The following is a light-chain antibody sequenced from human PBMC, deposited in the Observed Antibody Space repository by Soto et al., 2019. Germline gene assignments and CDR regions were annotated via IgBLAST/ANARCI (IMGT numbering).Light chain of an antibody. CDR3: QQSYSSSWT. V-gene: IGKV1-39*01. CDR2: AAS. Sequence: DIQMTQSPSSLSASVGDRVTITCRASQSISSYLNWYQQKPGKAPKLLIYAASSLQSGVPSRFSGSGSGTDFTLTISSLQPEDFAIYYCQQSYSSSWTFGQGTKVEI. J-gene: IGKJ1*01. CDR1: QSISSY.